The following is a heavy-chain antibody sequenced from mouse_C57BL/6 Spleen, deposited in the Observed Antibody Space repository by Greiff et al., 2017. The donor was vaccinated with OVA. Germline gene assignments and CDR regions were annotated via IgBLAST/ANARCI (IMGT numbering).Heavy chain of an antibody. D-gene: IGHD4-1*01. V-gene: IGHV5-4*01. Sequence: EVHLVESGGGLVKPGGSLKLSCAASGFTFSSYAMSWVRQTPEKRLEWVATISDGGSYTYYPDNVKGRFTISRDNAKNNLYLQMSHLKSEDTAMYYCARSGLGWLAYWGQGTLVTVSA. CDR1: GFTFSSYA. CDR2: ISDGGSYT. J-gene: IGHJ3*01. CDR3: ARSGLGWLAY.